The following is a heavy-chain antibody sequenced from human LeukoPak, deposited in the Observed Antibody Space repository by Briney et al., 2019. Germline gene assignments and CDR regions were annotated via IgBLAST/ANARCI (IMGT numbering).Heavy chain of an antibody. CDR1: GGSISSSSYY. CDR2: IYYSGST. CDR3: ARVSSSGWYDFDY. Sequence: SETLSLTCTFSGGSISSSSYYWGWIRQPPGKGLEWIGSIYYSGSTYYNPSLKSRVTISVDTSKNQFSLKLSSVTAADTAVYYCARVSSSGWYDFDYWGQGTLVTVSS. V-gene: IGHV4-39*07. J-gene: IGHJ4*02. D-gene: IGHD6-19*01.